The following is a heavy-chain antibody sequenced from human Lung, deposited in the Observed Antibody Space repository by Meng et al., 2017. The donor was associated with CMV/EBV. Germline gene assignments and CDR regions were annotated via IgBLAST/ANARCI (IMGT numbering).Heavy chain of an antibody. CDR3: ARQAPDNYFDT. V-gene: IGHV4-31*03. J-gene: IGHJ5*02. Sequence: SVSRGTMRSGGYCWSWIRQQPEKGPEWIGYTYSDGTTHYNPSLRSRISISVDTSKKQFYLKLDSVTAADTAVYYCARQAPDNYFDTWGQGALVTVSS. CDR2: TYSDGTT. CDR1: RGTMRSGGYC.